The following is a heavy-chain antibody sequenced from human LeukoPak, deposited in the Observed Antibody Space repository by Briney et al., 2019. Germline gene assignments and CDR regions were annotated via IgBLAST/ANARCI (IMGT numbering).Heavy chain of an antibody. CDR1: GFTFSSYD. CDR3: ARGGYHAYYLDY. Sequence: GGSLRLSCAASGFTFSSYDMHWVRQTTGKGLEWVSGIGTAGATFYPGSVKGRFTISRENAKNSLYLQMNNLRVGDTAVYYCARGGYHAYYLDYWGQGSLVTVSS. V-gene: IGHV3-13*01. D-gene: IGHD5-18*01. CDR2: IGTAGAT. J-gene: IGHJ4*02.